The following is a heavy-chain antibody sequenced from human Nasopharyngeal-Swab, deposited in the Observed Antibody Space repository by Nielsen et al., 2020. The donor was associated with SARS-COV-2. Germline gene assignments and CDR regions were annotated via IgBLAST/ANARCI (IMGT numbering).Heavy chain of an antibody. J-gene: IGHJ4*02. CDR2: IAHVASNE. CDR3: ARDDPAHYCAFY. D-gene: IGHD4-17*01. V-gene: IGHV3-30*03. Sequence: GGSLRLSCAASGFPFISFLIPWFRQAPGKGLDLFAFIAHVASNEYYGASLKGRFSISRANSKNTLYLQMDSLRGEDTAVYYCARDDPAHYCAFYWGRGTLV. CDR1: GFPFISFL.